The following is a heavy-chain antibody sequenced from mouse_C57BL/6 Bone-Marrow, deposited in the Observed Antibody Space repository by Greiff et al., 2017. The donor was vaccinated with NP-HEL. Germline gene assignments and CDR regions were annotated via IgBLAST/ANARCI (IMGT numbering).Heavy chain of an antibody. CDR3: ARSIYSNYEAMDN. Sequence: QVQLQQSGAELVRPGASVKLSCKASGYTFTDYYINWVKQRPGQGLEWIARIYPGSGTTYYNEKFKGKATLTAEKSSSTAYMQLSSLTSEDSAVYFCARSIYSNYEAMDNWGQGTSITVSS. CDR2: IYPGSGTT. D-gene: IGHD2-5*01. CDR1: GYTFTDYY. J-gene: IGHJ4*01. V-gene: IGHV1-76*01.